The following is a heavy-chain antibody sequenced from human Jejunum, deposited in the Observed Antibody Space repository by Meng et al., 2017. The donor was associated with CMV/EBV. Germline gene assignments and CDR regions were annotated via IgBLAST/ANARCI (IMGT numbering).Heavy chain of an antibody. CDR1: GFSFSSYR. J-gene: IGHJ4*02. CDR3: ARGSGSYYDY. Sequence: SCAASGFSFSSYRMNWVRQAPGKGLEWVSSISTSSSYIYYADSVKGRFTISRDNAKNSLYLQMNSLRAEDTAVYYCARGSGSYYDYWGQGTLVTVSS. CDR2: ISTSSSYI. D-gene: IGHD1-26*01. V-gene: IGHV3-21*01.